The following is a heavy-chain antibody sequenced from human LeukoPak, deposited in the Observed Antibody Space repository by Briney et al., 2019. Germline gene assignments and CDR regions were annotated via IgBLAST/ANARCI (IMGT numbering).Heavy chain of an antibody. J-gene: IGHJ5*01. V-gene: IGHV4-61*02. CDR3: AREGHGSGTPFDF. Sequence: SETLSLTCTVSGGSISSDSYYWSWIRQPAGKGLEWIGRIYISGSTNYNPSLKSRVTISVDTSKNQFSLNLNSATAADTAVYYCAREGHGSGTPFDFWGQGTLVTVSS. CDR2: IYISGST. D-gene: IGHD3-10*01. CDR1: GGSISSDSYY.